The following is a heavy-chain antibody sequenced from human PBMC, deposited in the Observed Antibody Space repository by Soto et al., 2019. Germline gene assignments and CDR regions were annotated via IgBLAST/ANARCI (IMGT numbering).Heavy chain of an antibody. Sequence: SGTLSLTCTVSAGSISSYYWSWIRQPPGRGLEWIGYIYYSGSTNYIPSLKSRVTISVDTSKNQFSLKVSSVTAADTAVYYCASRYGYSFDYWGQRTLVTVSS. J-gene: IGHJ4*02. CDR2: IYYSGST. CDR1: AGSISSYY. CDR3: ASRYGYSFDY. D-gene: IGHD1-1*01. V-gene: IGHV4-59*08.